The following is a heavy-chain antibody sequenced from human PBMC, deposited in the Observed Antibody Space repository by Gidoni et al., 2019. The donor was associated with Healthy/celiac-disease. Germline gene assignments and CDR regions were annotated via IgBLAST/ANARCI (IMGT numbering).Heavy chain of an antibody. Sequence: QVTLKESGPALVKPTQTPTLTCTFSGFSLSTSGMRVSWIRQPPGKALEWLARIDWDDDKFYSTSLKTRLTISKDTSKNQVVLTMTNMDPVDTATYYCARSMYYYDSSGYPLDAFDIWGQGTMVTVSS. CDR1: GFSLSTSGMR. J-gene: IGHJ3*02. D-gene: IGHD3-22*01. V-gene: IGHV2-70*04. CDR2: IDWDDDK. CDR3: ARSMYYYDSSGYPLDAFDI.